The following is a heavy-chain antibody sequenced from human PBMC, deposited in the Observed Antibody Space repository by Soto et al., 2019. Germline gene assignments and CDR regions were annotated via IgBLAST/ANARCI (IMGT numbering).Heavy chain of an antibody. D-gene: IGHD3-16*02. CDR3: ARASDSLGELSSVTPYYYYYYMDV. CDR2: IYYSGST. J-gene: IGHJ6*03. Sequence: QVQLQESGPGLVKPSQTLSLTCTVSGGSISSGGYYWSWIRQHPGKGLEWIGYIYYSGSTYYNPSLKGRVTISVDTSKNQFSLKLSSVTAADTAVYYCARASDSLGELSSVTPYYYYYYMDVWGKGTTVTVSS. CDR1: GGSISSGGYY. V-gene: IGHV4-31*03.